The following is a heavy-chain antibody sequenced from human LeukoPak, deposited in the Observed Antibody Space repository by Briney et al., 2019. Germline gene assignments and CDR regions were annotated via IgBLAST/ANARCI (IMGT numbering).Heavy chain of an antibody. J-gene: IGHJ4*02. Sequence: PSETLSLTCTVSGGSISGSSYYWGWIRQPPGKGLEWIGSIYYSGSTYYNPSLKSRVTISVDTSNNQFSLKLRSVTAADTAVYYCAKPNMVWRFCSSTSCPFDYWGQGTLVTVSS. CDR3: AKPNMVWRFCSSTSCPFDY. CDR2: IYYSGST. D-gene: IGHD2-2*01. V-gene: IGHV4-39*07. CDR1: GGSISGSSYY.